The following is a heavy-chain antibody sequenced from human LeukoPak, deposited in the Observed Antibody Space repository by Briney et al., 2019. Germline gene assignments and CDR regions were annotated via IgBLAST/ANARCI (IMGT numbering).Heavy chain of an antibody. V-gene: IGHV3-23*01. Sequence: GGSLRLSCAASGFTFNSYAMSWVRQAPEKGLEWVATISGSGGGTYYADSVKGRFTISRDDSKNTLYLQMNSLRAEDTAVYYCAKGRTGTTDYWGQGTLVTVSS. CDR2: ISGSGGGT. CDR3: AKGRTGTTDY. D-gene: IGHD1-7*01. J-gene: IGHJ4*02. CDR1: GFTFNSYA.